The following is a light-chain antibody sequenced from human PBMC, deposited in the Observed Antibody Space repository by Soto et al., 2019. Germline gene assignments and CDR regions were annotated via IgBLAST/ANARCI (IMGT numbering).Light chain of an antibody. CDR3: KSYDCSLSGWV. J-gene: IGLJ3*02. CDR1: SSNIGAGYD. CDR2: GNS. V-gene: IGLV1-40*01. Sequence: QSVLTQPPSVSGAPGQRVTISCTGSSSNIGAGYDVHWYQQLPGTAPKLLIYGNSNRPSGVPDRFSGSKSGTSASLAITGLRAEDEADYYCKSYDCSLSGWVFGGGTKLTVL.